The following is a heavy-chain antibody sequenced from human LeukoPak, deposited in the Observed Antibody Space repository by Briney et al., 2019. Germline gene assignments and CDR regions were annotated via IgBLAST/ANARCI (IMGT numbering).Heavy chain of an antibody. J-gene: IGHJ3*02. CDR1: GGSISSYY. Sequence: SETLSLTCTVSGGSISSYYWSWIRQPPGKGLEWIGYIHYSGSTNYNPSLKSRVTISVDTSKNQFSLKLSSVTAADTAVYYCARHDYGDYVYAFDIWGQGTMVTVSS. CDR2: IHYSGST. D-gene: IGHD4-17*01. V-gene: IGHV4-59*08. CDR3: ARHDYGDYVYAFDI.